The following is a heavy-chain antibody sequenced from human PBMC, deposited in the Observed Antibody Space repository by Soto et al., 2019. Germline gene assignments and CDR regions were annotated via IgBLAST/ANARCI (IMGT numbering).Heavy chain of an antibody. Sequence: QVQLQESGPGLVKPSQTLSLTCTVSGGSLSSDSYYWSWIRQHPWKGLEWIGYIYYSGTTYYHPSLRTRISISVDTSKSQVSLKLSSVSAADTVVYYGARDLPFLVWGGIDYWGQGTLVTVSS. CDR1: GGSLSSDSYY. V-gene: IGHV4-31*03. J-gene: IGHJ4*02. CDR2: IYYSGTT. CDR3: ARDLPFLVWGGIDY. D-gene: IGHD3-3*01.